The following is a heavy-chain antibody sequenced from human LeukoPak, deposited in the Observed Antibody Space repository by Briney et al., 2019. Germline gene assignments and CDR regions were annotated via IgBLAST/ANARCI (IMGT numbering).Heavy chain of an antibody. V-gene: IGHV3-11*01. CDR1: GFTFIDYY. Sequence: GGSLRLSCASTGFTFIDYYMSWIGQAPGKGLEWVSYISSSGSTIYYADSVKGRFTISRDNAKNSQYLQMNSLRAEDTAVYYCARAGYSYGTFDYWGQGTLVTVSS. D-gene: IGHD5-18*01. CDR2: ISSSGSTI. J-gene: IGHJ4*02. CDR3: ARAGYSYGTFDY.